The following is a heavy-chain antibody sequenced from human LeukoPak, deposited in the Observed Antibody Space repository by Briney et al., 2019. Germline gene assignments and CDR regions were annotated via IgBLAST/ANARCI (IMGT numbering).Heavy chain of an antibody. CDR1: GFTFTSYS. Sequence: GGSLRLSCAASGFTFTSYSMNWVRQAPGKGLEWVSYIDSSSGTIYYADSVKGRFAISRDNSKNTVYLQMNSLRAEDTAIYYCTKARDDYGVDTIDSWGQGTLVTVSS. CDR3: TKARDDYGVDTIDS. J-gene: IGHJ4*02. D-gene: IGHD3-3*01. V-gene: IGHV3-48*01. CDR2: IDSSSGTI.